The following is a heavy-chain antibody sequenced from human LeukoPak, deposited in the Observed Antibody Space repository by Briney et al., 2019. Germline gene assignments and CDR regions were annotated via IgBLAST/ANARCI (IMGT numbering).Heavy chain of an antibody. CDR3: ARGSGGRSTTLGMDV. J-gene: IGHJ6*02. CDR1: GGSFSGYY. V-gene: IGHV4-34*01. D-gene: IGHD2-15*01. CDR2: INHSGST. Sequence: SETLSLTCAVYGGSFSGYYWSWIRQPPGKGLEWIGEINHSGSTNYNPSLKNRVTISVDTSKNQFSLKLSSVTAADTAVYYCARGSGGRSTTLGMDVWGQGTTVTVSS.